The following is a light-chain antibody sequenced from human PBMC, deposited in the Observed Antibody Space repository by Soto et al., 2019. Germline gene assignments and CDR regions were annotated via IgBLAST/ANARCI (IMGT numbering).Light chain of an antibody. CDR1: QSVTSGD. CDR2: GAS. V-gene: IGKV3-20*01. Sequence: EIVLRQSPGTLSLSPGERVTLSCRASQSVTSGDLAWYQQKLGQAPRLLLYGASNRATGIPDRFSGGGSGTDFSLTISSLETEDFEVEYWEQYCSSPLTFGGGPKV. J-gene: IGKJ4*01. CDR3: EQYCSSPLT.